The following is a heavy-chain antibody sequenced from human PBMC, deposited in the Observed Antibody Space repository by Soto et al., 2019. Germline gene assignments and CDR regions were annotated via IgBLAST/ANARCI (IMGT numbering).Heavy chain of an antibody. CDR1: GFTFRSYC. Sequence: GGSQRLSFGASGFTFRSYCMHWVRQAPGKGLEWVVVISYDGSNKYYADSVKGRFTISRDNSKNTLYLQMNSLRAEDTAVYYCAKSHTMASSDYWGQGTLVTVS. J-gene: IGHJ4*02. D-gene: IGHD3-10*01. CDR2: ISYDGSNK. V-gene: IGHV3-30*18. CDR3: AKSHTMASSDY.